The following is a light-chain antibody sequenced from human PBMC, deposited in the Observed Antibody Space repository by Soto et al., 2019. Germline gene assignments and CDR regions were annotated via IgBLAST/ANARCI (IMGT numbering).Light chain of an antibody. CDR1: QSIRSN. J-gene: IGKJ3*01. V-gene: IGKV3-15*01. CDR2: DAS. CDR3: HQRQSWPRT. Sequence: EIVMTQSPATLSVSPGERVTLSCRASQSIRSNLAWYRHKPGQAPSLLSYDASTRATGIPARFSGSGSGTDFTLTISDVEPEDFAVYYCHQRQSWPRTFGHGTKVDIK.